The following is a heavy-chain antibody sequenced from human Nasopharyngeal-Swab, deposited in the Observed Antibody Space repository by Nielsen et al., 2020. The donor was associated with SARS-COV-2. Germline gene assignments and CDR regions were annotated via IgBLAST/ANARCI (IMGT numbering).Heavy chain of an antibody. V-gene: IGHV3-53*01. J-gene: IGHJ4*02. D-gene: IGHD6-13*01. CDR1: GLIVSDNY. CDR2: IYRGGNT. Sequence: GGSLRLSCAASGLIVSDNYMSWVRQAPGKGLEWVSVIYRGGNTYYADSVKGRFAISRDNSRNTLYLQMNSLRGEDTAVYYCARRQASSWSLDYWGQGTLVTVSS. CDR3: ARRQASSWSLDY.